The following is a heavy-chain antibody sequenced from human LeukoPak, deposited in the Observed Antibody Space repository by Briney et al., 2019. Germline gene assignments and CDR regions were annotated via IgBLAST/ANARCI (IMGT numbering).Heavy chain of an antibody. Sequence: PSQTLSLTCTVSGGSISSGDYYWSWIRQPPGKGLEWIGYIYYSGSTYYNPSLKSRVTISVDTSKNQFSLKLSSVTAADTAVYYCASVEMATIRDSPFFDYWGQGTLVTVSS. CDR2: IYYSGST. V-gene: IGHV4-30-4*01. CDR3: ASVEMATIRDSPFFDY. D-gene: IGHD5-24*01. CDR1: GGSISSGDYY. J-gene: IGHJ4*02.